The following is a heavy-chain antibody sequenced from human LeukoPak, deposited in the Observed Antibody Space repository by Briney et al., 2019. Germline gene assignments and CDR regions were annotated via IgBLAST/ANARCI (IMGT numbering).Heavy chain of an antibody. Sequence: PGGSLRLSCAASEFTFSSYGMHWVRQAPGKGLEWVAFIRYDGSNKYYADSVKGRFTISRDNAKNSLYLQMNSLRAEDTAVYYCARSNYGSGSYYASDAFDIWGQGTMVTVSS. CDR1: EFTFSSYG. J-gene: IGHJ3*02. CDR2: IRYDGSNK. D-gene: IGHD3-10*01. CDR3: ARSNYGSGSYYASDAFDI. V-gene: IGHV3-30*02.